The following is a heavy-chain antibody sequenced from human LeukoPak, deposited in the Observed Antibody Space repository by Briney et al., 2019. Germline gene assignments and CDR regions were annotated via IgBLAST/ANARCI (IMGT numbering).Heavy chain of an antibody. D-gene: IGHD6-19*01. J-gene: IGHJ3*02. CDR3: AREAVAVAFDI. CDR2: ISWASGSI. CDR1: GFTFDDYA. Sequence: PGGSLRLSCAASGFTFDDYAMHWVRQAPGKGLEWVSGISWASGSIGYANSVKGRFTISRDNAKNSLYLQMNSLRAEDTAVYYCAREAVAVAFDIWGQGTMVTVSS. V-gene: IGHV3-9*01.